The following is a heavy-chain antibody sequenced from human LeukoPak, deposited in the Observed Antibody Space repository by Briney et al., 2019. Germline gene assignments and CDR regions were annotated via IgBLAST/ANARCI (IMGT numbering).Heavy chain of an antibody. CDR1: GASISSYY. CDR2: IYYSGST. CDR3: ARDVYYDFWSGPPSYWFDP. J-gene: IGHJ5*02. Sequence: PSETLSLTCTVSGASISSYYWSWIRQPPGKGLEWIGYIYYSGSTNYNPSLKSRVTISVDTSKNQFSLKLSSVTAADTAVYYCARDVYYDFWSGPPSYWFDPWGQGTLVTVSS. D-gene: IGHD3-3*01. V-gene: IGHV4-59*01.